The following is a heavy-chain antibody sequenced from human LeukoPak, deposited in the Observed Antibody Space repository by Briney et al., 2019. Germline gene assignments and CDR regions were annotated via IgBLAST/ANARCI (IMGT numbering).Heavy chain of an antibody. D-gene: IGHD3-10*01. Sequence: ASVKVSCKASGGTFSSYAISWVRQAPGQGLEWMGIINPSGGSTSYAQKFQGRVTMTRDTSTSTVYMELSSLRSEDTAVYYCASSRLWFGESWGQGTLVTVSS. CDR3: ASSRLWFGES. CDR2: INPSGGST. CDR1: GGTFSSYA. J-gene: IGHJ5*02. V-gene: IGHV1-46*01.